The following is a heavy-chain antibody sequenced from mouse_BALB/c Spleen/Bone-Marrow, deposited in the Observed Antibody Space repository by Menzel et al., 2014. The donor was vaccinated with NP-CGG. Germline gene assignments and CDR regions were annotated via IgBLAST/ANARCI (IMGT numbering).Heavy chain of an antibody. J-gene: IGHJ4*01. V-gene: IGHV2-5-1*01. D-gene: IGHD2-10*01. CDR1: GFSLTSYG. Sequence: VKLVESGPSLVQPSQSLSITCTVSGFSLTSYGVHWVRQSPGKGLEWLGVIWRGGSTDYNAAFMSRLSITKDNSKSQVFFKMNSLQADDTAIYYCAKTAYYDNLYAMDYWGQGTSVTVSS. CDR2: IWRGGST. CDR3: AKTAYYDNLYAMDY.